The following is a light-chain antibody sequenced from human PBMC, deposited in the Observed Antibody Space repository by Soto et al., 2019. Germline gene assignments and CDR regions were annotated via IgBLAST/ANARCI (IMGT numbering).Light chain of an antibody. CDR3: QQRSNWPPG. J-gene: IGKJ1*01. CDR1: QSVSSY. Sequence: EIVLTQSPATLSLSPGERATLSCRASQSVSSYLAWYQQKPDQAPRLLIYDASNRATGIPARFSGSGSGTDFTLTISSLEPEDFAVYYCQQRSNWPPGFGQGTKVEIK. V-gene: IGKV3-11*01. CDR2: DAS.